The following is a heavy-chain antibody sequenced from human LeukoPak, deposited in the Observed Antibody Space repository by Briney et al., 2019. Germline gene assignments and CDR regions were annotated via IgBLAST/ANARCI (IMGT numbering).Heavy chain of an antibody. D-gene: IGHD3-10*01. Sequence: GGSLRLSCAASGFTISGYWMHWVRQAPGKGLVWVSRISGDGSITAYADSVKGRFTISRDNVKNTLYLQMNSLRAEDTAVYYCARGRAGNYYNHNDYWGQGTLVTVSS. J-gene: IGHJ4*01. CDR1: GFTISGYW. V-gene: IGHV3-74*01. CDR2: ISGDGSIT. CDR3: ARGRAGNYYNHNDY.